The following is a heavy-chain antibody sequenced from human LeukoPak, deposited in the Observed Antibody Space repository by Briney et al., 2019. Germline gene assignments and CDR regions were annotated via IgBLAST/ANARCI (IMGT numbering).Heavy chain of an antibody. Sequence: GRCLRLSCAASGFTFSSYAMSWVRQAPGKGLEWGSAISGSGGSTYYADSVKGRFTIPRDNSKNTLYLQMNSLRAEDTAVYYCAKDRTTVTTSVSDYWGQGTLVTVSS. J-gene: IGHJ4*02. CDR3: AKDRTTVTTSVSDY. V-gene: IGHV3-23*01. CDR2: ISGSGGST. CDR1: GFTFSSYA. D-gene: IGHD4-11*01.